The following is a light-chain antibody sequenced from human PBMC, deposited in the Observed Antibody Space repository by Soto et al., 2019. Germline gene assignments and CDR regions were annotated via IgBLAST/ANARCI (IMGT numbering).Light chain of an antibody. CDR2: EAS. CDR3: QQYYDFRA. CDR1: LGVSTW. V-gene: IGKV1-5*03. Sequence: VTPSAYTLSGSVAGRDTITCRASLGVSTWVASYQQRPSQAPKLLVYEASKLQCGVPSRFCASGLRCEFSLSSSSLQSEEPSSYFCQQYYDFRAFGQGTKVDIK. J-gene: IGKJ1*01.